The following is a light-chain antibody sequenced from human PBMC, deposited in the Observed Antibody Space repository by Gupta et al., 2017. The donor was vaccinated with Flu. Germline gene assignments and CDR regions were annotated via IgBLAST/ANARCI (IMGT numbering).Light chain of an antibody. V-gene: IGKV3-11*01. J-gene: IGKJ4*01. CDR3: QQRSSWPDT. Sequence: EIVLTHSPATLSSSPGDRATLSCRASQGVGSFLAWYQQKPGQSPRLLMYDVSKRATGTPGRFSGSGSGTDFTLTISCLEPEDFAVYYCQQRSSWPDTFGGGTKVEIK. CDR2: DVS. CDR1: QGVGSF.